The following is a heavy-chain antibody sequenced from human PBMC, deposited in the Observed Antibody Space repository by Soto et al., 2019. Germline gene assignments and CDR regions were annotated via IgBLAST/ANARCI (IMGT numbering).Heavy chain of an antibody. Sequence: SETLSLTCTVSGGSISSSSYYWGWIRQPPGKGLEWIGSIYYSGSTYYNPSLKSRVTISVDTSKNQFSLKLSSVTAADTAVYHCARDGVAKRGYYYYGMDVWGQGTTVTVSS. CDR3: ARDGVAKRGYYYYGMDV. CDR2: IYYSGST. CDR1: GGSISSSSYY. D-gene: IGHD3-3*01. J-gene: IGHJ6*02. V-gene: IGHV4-39*02.